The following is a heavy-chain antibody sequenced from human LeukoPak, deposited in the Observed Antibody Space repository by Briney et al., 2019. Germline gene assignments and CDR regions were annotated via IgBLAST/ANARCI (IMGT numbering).Heavy chain of an antibody. D-gene: IGHD4-11*01. Sequence: SQTLSLTCAISGDIFSSNSAAWNWIRQSPSRGLEWLGRTYYRSKWFSDYAVSVKSRITINADTSKNQFSLQLNSVTPEDTAVYYCARKGTVTTPFDYWGQGILVTVSS. J-gene: IGHJ4*02. V-gene: IGHV6-1*01. CDR1: GDIFSSNSAA. CDR2: TYYRSKWFS. CDR3: ARKGTVTTPFDY.